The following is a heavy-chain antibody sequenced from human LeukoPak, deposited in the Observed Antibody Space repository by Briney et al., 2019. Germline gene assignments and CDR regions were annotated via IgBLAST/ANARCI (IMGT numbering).Heavy chain of an antibody. V-gene: IGHV1-69*06. J-gene: IGHJ4*02. CDR1: GGTFSSYA. D-gene: IGHD1-26*01. CDR3: ASGFYSGSYYIY. Sequence: SVKVSCKASGGTFSSYAISWVRQAPGQGLEWMGGIIPIFGTANYAQKFQGRVTITADKSTSTAYMELSSLRSEDTAVYYCASGFYSGSYYIYWGQGTLVTVFS. CDR2: IIPIFGTA.